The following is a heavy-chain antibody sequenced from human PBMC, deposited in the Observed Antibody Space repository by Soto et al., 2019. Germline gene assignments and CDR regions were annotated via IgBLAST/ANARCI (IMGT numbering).Heavy chain of an antibody. CDR2: IIPILGIA. CDR1: GGTFSSYT. CDR3: ARVGALTDAFDI. J-gene: IGHJ3*02. Sequence: QVQLVQSGAEVKKPGSSVKVSCKASGGTFSSYTISWVRQAPGQGLEWMGRIIPILGIANYAQKFQGRVTITADKSTSTAYMELRSLRSEDTAVYYCARVGALTDAFDIWGQGTMVTVSS. V-gene: IGHV1-69*02.